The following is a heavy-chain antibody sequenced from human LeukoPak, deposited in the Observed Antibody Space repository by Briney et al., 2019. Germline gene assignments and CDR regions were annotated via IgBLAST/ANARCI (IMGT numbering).Heavy chain of an antibody. V-gene: IGHV4-34*01. D-gene: IGHD3-3*01. CDR2: INHSGST. CDR3: ARVPLRFLEWLSPPNWFDP. CDR1: GGSFSGHY. Sequence: SETLSLTCAVYGGSFSGHYWSWIRQPPGKGLEWIGEINHSGSTNYNPSLKSRVTISVDTSNTQFSLKLSSVTAADTAVYYCARVPLRFLEWLSPPNWFDPWGQGTLVTVSS. J-gene: IGHJ5*02.